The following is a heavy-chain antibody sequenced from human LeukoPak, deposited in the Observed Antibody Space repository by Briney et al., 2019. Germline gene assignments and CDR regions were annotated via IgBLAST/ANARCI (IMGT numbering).Heavy chain of an antibody. Sequence: SVKVSCKASGGTFSSYAISWVRQAPGQGLEWMGGIIPIFGTANYAQKFQGRVTITADESTSTAYMELSSLRSEDTAVYYCARTYYDILTGRAASSFDYWGQGTLVTVSS. D-gene: IGHD3-9*01. CDR1: GGTFSSYA. V-gene: IGHV1-69*01. CDR3: ARTYYDILTGRAASSFDY. CDR2: IIPIFGTA. J-gene: IGHJ4*02.